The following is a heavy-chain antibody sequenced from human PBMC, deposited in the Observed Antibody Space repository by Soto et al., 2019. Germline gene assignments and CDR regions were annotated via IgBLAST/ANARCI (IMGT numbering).Heavy chain of an antibody. CDR1: GFSFSRYW. V-gene: IGHV3-74*01. J-gene: IGHJ3*02. D-gene: IGHD3-10*01. Sequence: EVQLVESGGGLVQPGGSLRLSCAASGFSFSRYWMHWVRQAPGKGLVWVSRIKSDGSSTTYADSVKGRFTISRDNAKNTLYLQMNSLRAEDTAVYDCATRCSLRPFDNWGQGTMVTVSS. CDR3: ATRCSLRPFDN. CDR2: IKSDGSST.